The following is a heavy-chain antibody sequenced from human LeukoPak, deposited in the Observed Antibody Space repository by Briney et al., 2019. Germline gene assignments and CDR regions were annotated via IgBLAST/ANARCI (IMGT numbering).Heavy chain of an antibody. Sequence: GGSLRLSCTASGFTLSTYSMNWVRQAPGKGLEWVSYIGYSSSPIHYADSVKGRFTIYRDSAKNSLYLQMNSLRADDTAVYYCAKSNGYNFEAFDMWGQGAMVTVSS. D-gene: IGHD5-24*01. CDR1: GFTLSTYS. V-gene: IGHV3-48*04. CDR2: IGYSSSPI. J-gene: IGHJ3*02. CDR3: AKSNGYNFEAFDM.